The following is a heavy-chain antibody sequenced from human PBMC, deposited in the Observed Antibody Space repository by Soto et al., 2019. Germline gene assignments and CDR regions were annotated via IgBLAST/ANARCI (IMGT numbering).Heavy chain of an antibody. D-gene: IGHD2-2*02. CDR2: INPKSDGT. J-gene: IGHJ6*02. CDR1: GYIFTDYL. CDR3: ARGESTDCSTGVWPFNYTYHLDV. V-gene: IGHV1-2*02. Sequence: QVQLLQSGAEVKKPGASVRVSCKASGYIFTDYLIYWVRQVPGQGLEWVGRINPKSDGTALAQSFQVRVYMAKDTSMSAIFVEVYNLRSDDTAVYFCARGESTDCSTGVWPFNYTYHLDVWGQGTAVTV.